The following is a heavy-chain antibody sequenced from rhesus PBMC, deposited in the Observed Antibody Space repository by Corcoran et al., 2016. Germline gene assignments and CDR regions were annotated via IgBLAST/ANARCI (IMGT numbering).Heavy chain of an antibody. CDR3: ARDRAVTRPFDY. V-gene: IGHV4-173*01. CDR2: ISGSGGST. D-gene: IGHD4-23*01. Sequence: QVQLQESGPGLVKPSETLSLTCTVSGAPIRSYYWSWIRQSPAKGLEWIGRISGSGGSTDYNPSLKSRVTISTDTSENQFSLKLDSMTTADTAVYFCARDRAVTRPFDYWGQGVLVTVSS. J-gene: IGHJ4*01. CDR1: GAPIRSYY.